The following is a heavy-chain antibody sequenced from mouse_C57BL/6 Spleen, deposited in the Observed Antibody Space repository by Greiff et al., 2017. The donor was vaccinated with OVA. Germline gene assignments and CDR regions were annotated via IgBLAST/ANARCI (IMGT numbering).Heavy chain of an antibody. CDR1: GYTFTSYW. D-gene: IGHD2-5*01. CDR2: IDPSDSYT. CDR3: ARRTYYSNPDAMDY. V-gene: IGHV1-69*01. Sequence: QVQLQQPGAELVMPGASVKLSCKASGYTFTSYWMHWVKQRPGQGLEWIGEIDPSDSYTNYNQKFKGKSTLTVDKSSSTAYMQLSSLTSEDSAVYYCARRTYYSNPDAMDYWGQGTSVTVSS. J-gene: IGHJ4*01.